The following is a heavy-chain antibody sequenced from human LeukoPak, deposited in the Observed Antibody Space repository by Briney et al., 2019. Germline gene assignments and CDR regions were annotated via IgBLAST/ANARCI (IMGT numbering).Heavy chain of an antibody. J-gene: IGHJ6*03. D-gene: IGHD3-22*01. CDR2: IYISGTT. V-gene: IGHV4-61*02. CDR3: TRGSIAYYYMDV. Sequence: KPSQTLSLTCTVSGDSISSGSYYWSWIRQPAGKGLEWIGRIYISGTTNYNPSLKSRVTISADTSKNQFSLKLSSVTAADTAVYYCTRGSIAYYYMDVWGKGTTVTISS. CDR1: GDSISSGSYY.